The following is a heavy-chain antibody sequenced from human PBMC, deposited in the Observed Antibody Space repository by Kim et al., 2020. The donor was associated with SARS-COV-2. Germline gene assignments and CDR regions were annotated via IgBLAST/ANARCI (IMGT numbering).Heavy chain of an antibody. V-gene: IGHV3-9*01. Sequence: GGSLRLSCAASGFTFDDYAMHWVRQAPGKGLEWVSGISWNSGSIGYADSVKGRFTISRDNAKNSLYLQMNSLTAEDTAVYYCAKEHGNSSTINYWGQGTLVTVSS. CDR1: GFTFDDYA. J-gene: IGHJ4*02. D-gene: IGHD6-13*01. CDR2: ISWNSGSI. CDR3: AKEHGNSSTINY.